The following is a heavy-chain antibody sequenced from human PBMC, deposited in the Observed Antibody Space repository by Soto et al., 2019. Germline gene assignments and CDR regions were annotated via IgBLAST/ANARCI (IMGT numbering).Heavy chain of an antibody. CDR3: AKSRIAVAGISAYYYYYGMDV. D-gene: IGHD6-19*01. Sequence: SETLSLTCTVSGGSISSSSYYWGWIRQPPGKGLEWIGCIYYSGSTYYNPSLKSRVTISVDTSKNQFSLKLSSVTAADTAVYYCAKSRIAVAGISAYYYYYGMDVWGQGTTVTVSS. V-gene: IGHV4-39*01. J-gene: IGHJ6*02. CDR2: IYYSGST. CDR1: GGSISSSSYY.